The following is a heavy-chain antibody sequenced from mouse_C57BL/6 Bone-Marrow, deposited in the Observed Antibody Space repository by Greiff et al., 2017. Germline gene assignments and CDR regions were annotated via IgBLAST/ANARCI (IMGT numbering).Heavy chain of an antibody. CDR2: IDPSDSYT. CDR3: ARSHDDGYLDY. D-gene: IGHD2-3*01. CDR1: GYTFTSYW. J-gene: IGHJ2*01. Sequence: QVHVKQPGAELVMPGASVKLSCKASGYTFTSYWMHWVKQRPGQGLEWIGEIDPSDSYTNYNQKFKGKFTLTVDKSSSTAYMQRSSLASEDSAVYYWARSHDDGYLDYWGQGTTLTVSS. V-gene: IGHV1-69*01.